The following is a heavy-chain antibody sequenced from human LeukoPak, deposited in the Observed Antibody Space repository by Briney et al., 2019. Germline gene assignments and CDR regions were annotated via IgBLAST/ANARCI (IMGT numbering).Heavy chain of an antibody. CDR3: ARGRYYGSGSYYNGMDY. J-gene: IGHJ4*02. Sequence: SETLSLTCAVYGGSFSGYYWSWIRQPPGKGLEWIGEINHSGSTNYNPTLKSRVTISVDTSKNQFSLKLSSVTAADTAVYYCARGRYYGSGSYYNGMDYWGRGSLVTVSS. V-gene: IGHV4-34*01. CDR2: INHSGST. CDR1: GGSFSGYY. D-gene: IGHD3-10*01.